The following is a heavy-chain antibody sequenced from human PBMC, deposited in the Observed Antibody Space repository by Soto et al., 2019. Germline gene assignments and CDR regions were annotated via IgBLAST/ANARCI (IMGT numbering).Heavy chain of an antibody. D-gene: IGHD3-9*01. V-gene: IGHV1-69*13. Sequence: SVKVSCKASGGTFSSYAISWVRQAPGQGLEWMGGIIPIFGTANYAQKFQGRVTITADESTSTAYMELSSLRSEDTAVYYCARDPPLRYFDWSKGYYYGMDVWGQGTTVTAP. CDR2: IIPIFGTA. CDR3: ARDPPLRYFDWSKGYYYGMDV. CDR1: GGTFSSYA. J-gene: IGHJ6*02.